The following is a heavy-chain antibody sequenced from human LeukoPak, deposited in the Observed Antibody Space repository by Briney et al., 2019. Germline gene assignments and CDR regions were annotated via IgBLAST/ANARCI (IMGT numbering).Heavy chain of an antibody. CDR2: IYYSGST. Sequence: SETLSLTCAVYGGSFSGYYWSWIRQPPGKGLEWIGYIYYSGSTNYNPSLKSRVTISVDTSKNQFSLKLSSVTAADTAVYYCARDGDGDSMPPVYMDVWGKGTTVTVSS. CDR3: ARDGDGDSMPPVYMDV. D-gene: IGHD4-17*01. V-gene: IGHV4-59*01. J-gene: IGHJ6*03. CDR1: GGSFSGYY.